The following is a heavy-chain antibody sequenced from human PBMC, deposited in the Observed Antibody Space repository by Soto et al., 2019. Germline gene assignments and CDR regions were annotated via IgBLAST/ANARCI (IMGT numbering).Heavy chain of an antibody. V-gene: IGHV1-69*13. CDR1: GGTFSSYA. Sequence: VASVKVSCKASGGTFSSYAISWVRQAPGQGLEWMGGIIPIFGTANYAQKFQGRVTITADESTSTAYMELSSLRSEDTAVYYCARSWDSYGDYGDFDYWGQGTLLTVST. CDR2: IIPIFGTA. J-gene: IGHJ4*02. D-gene: IGHD4-17*01. CDR3: ARSWDSYGDYGDFDY.